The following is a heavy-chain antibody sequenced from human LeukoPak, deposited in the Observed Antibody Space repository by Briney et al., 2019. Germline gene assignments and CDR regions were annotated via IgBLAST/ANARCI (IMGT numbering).Heavy chain of an antibody. V-gene: IGHV3-23*01. CDR3: VQGTRRGAITMVRGVIGKSYYFDS. J-gene: IGHJ4*02. Sequence: GGSLRLSCAASGFTFSSSAMSWVRQAPGKGLEWVSSISGSGSGGSTYYADSVKGRFTISRDNSKNTLYLQMNSLRAADTALYYCVQGTRRGAITMVRGVIGKSYYFDSWGQGTLVTVSS. D-gene: IGHD3-10*01. CDR1: GFTFSSSA. CDR2: ISGSGSGGST.